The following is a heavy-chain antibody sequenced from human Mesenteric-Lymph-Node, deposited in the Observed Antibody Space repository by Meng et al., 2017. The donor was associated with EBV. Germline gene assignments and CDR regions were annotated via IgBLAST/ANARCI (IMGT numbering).Heavy chain of an antibody. D-gene: IGHD3-10*01. CDR3: VRCGAVTLVQGGPDH. V-gene: IGHV4-34*01. CDR2: INRVGGT. CDR1: GGSFGGYF. J-gene: IGHJ4*02. Sequence: QLQQWGAGLLQPSGTLSLTCGVSGGSFGGYFWSWIRQPPGKGLEWIGEINRVGGTNYNPSLKSRLTMSVDTSKNHFSLKLTSVTAADTAVYYCVRCGAVTLVQGGPDHWGQGTLVTVSS.